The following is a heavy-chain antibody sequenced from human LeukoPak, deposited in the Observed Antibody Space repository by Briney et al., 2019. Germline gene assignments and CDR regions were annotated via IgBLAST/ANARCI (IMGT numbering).Heavy chain of an antibody. CDR1: GFTFSSYA. J-gene: IGHJ4*02. Sequence: PGGSLRLSCAASGFTFSSYAMSWVRQAPGKGLEWVSAISGSGGSIYYADSVKGRFTISRDNSKNTLYLQMNSLRAEDTAVYYCAKRGYSSSWYADYWGQGTLVTVSS. CDR3: AKRGYSSSWYADY. CDR2: ISGSGGSI. D-gene: IGHD6-13*01. V-gene: IGHV3-23*01.